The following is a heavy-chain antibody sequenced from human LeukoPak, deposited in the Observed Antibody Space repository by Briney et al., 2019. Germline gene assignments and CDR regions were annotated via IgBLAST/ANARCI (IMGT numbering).Heavy chain of an antibody. V-gene: IGHV3-23*01. CDR2: VSGSGGST. CDR3: AKDNSPVSTVTFDY. Sequence: GGSLRLSCAASGFTFSSYAMSWVRQAPGKGLEWVSAVSGSGGSTYYADSVKGRFTISRDNSKNTLYLQMNSLRAEDTAVYYCAKDNSPVSTVTFDYWGQGTLVTVSS. J-gene: IGHJ4*02. D-gene: IGHD4-11*01. CDR1: GFTFSSYA.